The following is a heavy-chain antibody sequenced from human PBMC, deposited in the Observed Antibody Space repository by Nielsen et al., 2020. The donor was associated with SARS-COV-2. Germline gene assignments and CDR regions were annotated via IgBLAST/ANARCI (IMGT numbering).Heavy chain of an antibody. CDR2: IYYSGST. J-gene: IGHJ3*02. V-gene: IGHV4-59*01. D-gene: IGHD4-17*01. Sequence: SETLSLTCTVSGGSISSYYWSWIRQPPGKGLEWIGYIYYSGSTNYSPSLKSRVTISVDTSKTQFSLKLSSVTAADTAVYYCARDYYGDYLDAFDIWGQGTLVTVSS. CDR3: ARDYYGDYLDAFDI. CDR1: GGSISSYY.